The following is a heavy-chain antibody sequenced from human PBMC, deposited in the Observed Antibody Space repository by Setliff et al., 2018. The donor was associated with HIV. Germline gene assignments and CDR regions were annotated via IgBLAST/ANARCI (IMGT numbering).Heavy chain of an antibody. CDR3: ARVANIPVTGKSWYFDL. J-gene: IGHJ2*01. CDR2: IIPVFDTS. CDR1: GGTFIRNA. D-gene: IGHD6-19*01. V-gene: IGHV1-69*06. Sequence: SVKVSCKASGGTFIRNAISWVRQAPGQGLEWMGTIIPVFDTSYNAQKFQGRVTITAEKSTSTVNVELSGLTSDDTAVYYCARVANIPVTGKSWYFDLWGRGTLVTVSS.